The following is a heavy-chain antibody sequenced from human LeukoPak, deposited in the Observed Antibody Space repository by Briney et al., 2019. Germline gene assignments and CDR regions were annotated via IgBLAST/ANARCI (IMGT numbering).Heavy chain of an antibody. CDR2: IRYDGSNK. D-gene: IGHD2-2*02. Sequence: GGSLRLSCAVSGFTFSSYGMHWVRQAPGKGLEWVSFIRYDGSNKYYADSVKGRFTISRDNSKKTLYLQMNSLRAEDTAVYYCARGTYCGTTSCYKYNLDVWGKGATVTVSS. CDR1: GFTFSSYG. J-gene: IGHJ6*03. CDR3: ARGTYCGTTSCYKYNLDV. V-gene: IGHV3-30*02.